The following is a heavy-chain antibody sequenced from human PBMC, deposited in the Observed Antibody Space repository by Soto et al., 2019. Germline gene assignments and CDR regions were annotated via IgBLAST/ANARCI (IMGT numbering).Heavy chain of an antibody. Sequence: EVQLVESGGGLVKPGGSLRLSCAASGFTFSHAWMSWVRQAPGKGLEWVGRIKSKTDGGTTDYVAPVKGRVTISRDDSKKMLNLERNSLKTEDTAVYYCTTEGGDNWKYGEYFDYWGQGALVTVSS. D-gene: IGHD1-1*01. J-gene: IGHJ4*02. V-gene: IGHV3-15*01. CDR3: TTEGGDNWKYGEYFDY. CDR1: GFTFSHAW. CDR2: IKSKTDGGTT.